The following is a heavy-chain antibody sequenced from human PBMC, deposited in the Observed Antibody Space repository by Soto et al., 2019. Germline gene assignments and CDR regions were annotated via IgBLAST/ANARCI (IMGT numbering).Heavy chain of an antibody. CDR1: GYTFTSYA. V-gene: IGHV1-3*01. CDR2: INAGNGNT. Sequence: ASVKVSCKASGYTFTSYAMHWVRQAPGQRLEWMGWINAGNGNTKYSQKFQSRVTITRDTSASTAYMELSSLRSEDTDVYYCAGGLYSSSWYAFDIWGQGTMVTVSS. J-gene: IGHJ3*02. CDR3: AGGLYSSSWYAFDI. D-gene: IGHD6-13*01.